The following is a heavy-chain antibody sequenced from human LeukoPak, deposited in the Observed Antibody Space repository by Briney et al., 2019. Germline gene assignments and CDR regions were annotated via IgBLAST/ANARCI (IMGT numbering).Heavy chain of an antibody. J-gene: IGHJ4*02. V-gene: IGHV1-69*01. CDR3: ARAFYDSSGLMYFDY. CDR1: GGTFSSYA. Sequence: SVKVSCKASGGTFSSYAISWVRQAPGQGLEWMGGIIPIFGTANYAQRFQGRVTITADESTSTAYMELSSLRSEDTAVYYCARAFYDSSGLMYFDYWGQGTLVTVSS. D-gene: IGHD3-22*01. CDR2: IIPIFGTA.